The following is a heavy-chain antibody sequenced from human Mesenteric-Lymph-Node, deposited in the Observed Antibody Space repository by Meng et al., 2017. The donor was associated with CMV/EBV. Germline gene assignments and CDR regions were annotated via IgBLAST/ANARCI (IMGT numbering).Heavy chain of an antibody. CDR1: GGSINSSDW. J-gene: IGHJ1*01. CDR2: IYHSGGT. Sequence: LTCAVSGGSINSSDWWRWVRQPPGKGLEWIGEIYHSGGTNYNPSLKGRVTISVDKSKNQFSLKLSSVAAADTAVYYCATGITQYFQHWGQGTLVTVSS. CDR3: ATGITQYFQH. D-gene: IGHD5-24*01. V-gene: IGHV4-4*02.